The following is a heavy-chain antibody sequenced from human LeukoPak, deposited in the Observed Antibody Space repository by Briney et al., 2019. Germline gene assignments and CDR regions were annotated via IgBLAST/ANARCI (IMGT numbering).Heavy chain of an antibody. Sequence: GGSLRLSCAASGFSFRSYWISWVRQAPGKGLEWVANIKPDGSEKNYVDSVKGRFTISRDNAKNSLFLQMDGLRAEDTALYYCARDCCASGSHDYWGQGTLVTVSS. V-gene: IGHV3-7*01. CDR3: ARDCCASGSHDY. J-gene: IGHJ4*02. CDR2: IKPDGSEK. D-gene: IGHD3-10*01. CDR1: GFSFRSYW.